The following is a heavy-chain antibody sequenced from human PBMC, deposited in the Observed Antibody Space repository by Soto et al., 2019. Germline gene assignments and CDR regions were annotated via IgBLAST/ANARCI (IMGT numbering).Heavy chain of an antibody. CDR1: GFTVSSNY. J-gene: IGHJ6*02. V-gene: IGHV3-66*01. D-gene: IGHD3-3*01. CDR2: IYSGGST. CDR3: ASSEYYDFWSGYYMGPPYYYYGMDV. Sequence: GGSLRLSCAASGFTVSSNYMSWVRQAPGKGLEWVSVIYSGGSTYYADSVKGRFTISRDNSKNTLYLQMNSLRAEDTAVYYCASSEYYDFWSGYYMGPPYYYYGMDVWGQGTTVTVSS.